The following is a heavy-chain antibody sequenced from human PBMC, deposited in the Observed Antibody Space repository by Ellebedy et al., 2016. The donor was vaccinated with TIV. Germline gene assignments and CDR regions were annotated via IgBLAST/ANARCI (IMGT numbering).Heavy chain of an antibody. CDR2: ISDSGGNT. Sequence: PGGSLRRSCAASGLTFSSHAMSWVRQAPGKGLEWVSSISDSGGNTYYADSVKGRFTISRDNSKNTLYLQMNSLRAEDTAVYYCARDPVGVGPAFDIWGQGTMVTVSS. D-gene: IGHD4-23*01. CDR3: ARDPVGVGPAFDI. J-gene: IGHJ3*02. CDR1: GLTFSSHA. V-gene: IGHV3-23*01.